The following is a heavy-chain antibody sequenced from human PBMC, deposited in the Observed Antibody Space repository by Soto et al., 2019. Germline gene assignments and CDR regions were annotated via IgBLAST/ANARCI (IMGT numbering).Heavy chain of an antibody. CDR3: AKVWHHMDMSFGY. V-gene: IGHV3-23*01. J-gene: IGHJ4*02. CDR1: GFTFTAYA. D-gene: IGHD2-21*01. Sequence: GGSLRLSCTASGFTFTAYAMSWVRQTPGKGLEWVSAISGSGDNTYYADSVKGRFTISKDNSKNTLYLQMNGLRAGDTAVYYCAKVWHHMDMSFGYWGQGTLVTVSS. CDR2: ISGSGDNT.